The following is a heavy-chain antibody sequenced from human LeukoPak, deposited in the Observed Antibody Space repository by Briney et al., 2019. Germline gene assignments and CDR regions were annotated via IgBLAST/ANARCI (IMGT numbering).Heavy chain of an antibody. V-gene: IGHV3-30*04. Sequence: PEGSLRLSCAASGFTFSDYAMHWVRQAPGKGLGRVAVMSHDGLNKFFPDSVKGRFTISRDNSKNTLYLQMNSLRAEDTAVYYCARPPMYCTSTSCFFDYWGQGTLVTVSS. CDR2: MSHDGLNK. D-gene: IGHD2-2*01. CDR3: ARPPMYCTSTSCFFDY. CDR1: GFTFSDYA. J-gene: IGHJ4*02.